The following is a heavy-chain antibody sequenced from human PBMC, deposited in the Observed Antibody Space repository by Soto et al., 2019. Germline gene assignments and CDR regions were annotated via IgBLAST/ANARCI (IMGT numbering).Heavy chain of an antibody. J-gene: IGHJ4*02. CDR3: ARDLSSTRYFDY. V-gene: IGHV1-46*01. CDR2: INPSGGTT. Sequence: QVQLVQSGAEVKKPGASVKVSCKASGYTFTSYYLHWVRQAPGQGLDWMGMINPSGGTTNYAQKFQGRVTVTRDTSMSTVYVELSSLRSEDTSIYYCARDLSSTRYFDYWGQGTLVTVSS. CDR1: GYTFTSYY. D-gene: IGHD6-6*01.